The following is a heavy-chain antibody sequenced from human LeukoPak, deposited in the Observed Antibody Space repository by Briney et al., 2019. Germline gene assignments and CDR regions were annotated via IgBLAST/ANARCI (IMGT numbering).Heavy chain of an antibody. D-gene: IGHD4-11*01. CDR2: IYPDDSDA. CDR1: GYDFRPYW. Sequence: GESLKISCKASGYDFRPYWIVWVRQMPGHGLECLGIIYPDDSDARYSPSYQGQVTISVDNSVNTAYLQWGGLTASDTAIYYCARLTGTLAPPDIFGLDVWGQGTSVIVSS. V-gene: IGHV5-51*01. CDR3: ARLTGTLAPPDIFGLDV. J-gene: IGHJ6*02.